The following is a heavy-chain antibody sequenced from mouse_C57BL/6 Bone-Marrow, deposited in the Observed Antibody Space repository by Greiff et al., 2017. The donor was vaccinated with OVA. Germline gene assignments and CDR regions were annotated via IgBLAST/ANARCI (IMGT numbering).Heavy chain of an antibody. CDR1: GFTFNTYA. CDR2: IRSKSSNSAT. CDR3: VRFFAY. Sequence: EVQLQQSGGGLVQPKGSLKLSCAASGFTFNTYAMHWVRQAPGKGLEWVARIRSKSSNSATYYADSVKDRLTSSRDDKQSMIYLQMDNLKNEDAAMYYSVRFFAYWGRGNLVTVTA. V-gene: IGHV10-3*01. J-gene: IGHJ3*01.